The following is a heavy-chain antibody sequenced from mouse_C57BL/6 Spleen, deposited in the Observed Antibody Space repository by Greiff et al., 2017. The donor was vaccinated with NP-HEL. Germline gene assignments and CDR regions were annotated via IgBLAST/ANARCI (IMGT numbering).Heavy chain of an antibody. J-gene: IGHJ3*01. CDR1: GYSITSGYY. CDR3: AREDYDYSAWFAY. V-gene: IGHV3-6*01. Sequence: EVKLMESGPGLVKPSQSLSLTCSVTGYSITSGYYWNWIRQFPGNKLEWMGYISYDGSNNYNPSLKNRISITRDTSKNQFFLKLNSVTTEDTATYYCAREDYDYSAWFAYWGQGTLVTVSA. CDR2: ISYDGSN. D-gene: IGHD2-4*01.